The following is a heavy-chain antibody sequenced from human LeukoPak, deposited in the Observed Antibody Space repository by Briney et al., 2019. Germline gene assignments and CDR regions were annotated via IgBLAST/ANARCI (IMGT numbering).Heavy chain of an antibody. D-gene: IGHD5-18*01. CDR2: ISSSSSYI. V-gene: IGHV3-21*01. Sequence: GGSLRLSCAASGFTFSSYSMNWVRQAPGKGLEWVSSISSSSSYIYYADSVKGRFTISRDNAKNSLYLQMNSLRAEDTAMYYCAREVYSYGLDAFDIWGQGTMVTVSS. CDR1: GFTFSSYS. CDR3: AREVYSYGLDAFDI. J-gene: IGHJ3*02.